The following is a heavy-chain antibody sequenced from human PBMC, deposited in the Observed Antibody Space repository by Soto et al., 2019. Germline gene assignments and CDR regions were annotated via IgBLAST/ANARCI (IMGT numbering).Heavy chain of an antibody. CDR3: VSQRTSVLTQAYFDY. V-gene: IGHV4-39*01. Sequence: SETLSLTCTVSGGSVSNSNYYWGWIRQSPGKGLEWIGSVCYRGRSYSKSSVKSRVTISVDTSKNQFSLNLNSVTASDTAVYFCVSQRTSVLTQAYFDYWGPGALVTVSS. CDR2: VCYRGRS. D-gene: IGHD2-8*01. J-gene: IGHJ4*02. CDR1: GGSVSNSNYY.